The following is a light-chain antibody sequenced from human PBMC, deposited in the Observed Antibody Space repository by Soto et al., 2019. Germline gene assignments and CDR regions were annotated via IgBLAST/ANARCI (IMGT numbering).Light chain of an antibody. J-gene: IGLJ1*01. CDR3: SSYTSSSLLVYV. CDR1: SSDVGGYNY. CDR2: DVS. Sequence: QSVLTQPASVSGSPGQSITISCTGTSSDVGGYNYVSWYQQHPGKAPKLMIYDVSNRPSGVSNRFSGSKSGNTASLTISGLQAEEEDDYYCSSYTSSSLLVYVFGTGTKVTVL. V-gene: IGLV2-14*01.